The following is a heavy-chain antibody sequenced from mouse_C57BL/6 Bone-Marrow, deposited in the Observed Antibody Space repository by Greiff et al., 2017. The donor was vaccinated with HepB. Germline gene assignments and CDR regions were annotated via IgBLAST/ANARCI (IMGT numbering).Heavy chain of an antibody. D-gene: IGHD2-4*01. CDR1: GFSLTSYG. V-gene: IGHV2-3*01. CDR3: AGKLRRDWYFDG. CDR2: IWGDGST. Sequence: QVQLKESGPGLVAPSQSLSITCTVSGFSLTSYGVSWVRQPPGKGLEWLGVIWGDGSTNYHSALISRLGISKDNSKSHVFLKLNRLQTDDTATYYCAGKLRRDWYFDGWGTGTTVTVSS. J-gene: IGHJ1*03.